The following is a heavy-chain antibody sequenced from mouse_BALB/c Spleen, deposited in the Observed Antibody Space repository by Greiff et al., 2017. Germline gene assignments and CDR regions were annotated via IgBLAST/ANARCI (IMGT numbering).Heavy chain of an antibody. CDR3: TRGGLLRLLWYFDV. V-gene: IGHV1-42*01. J-gene: IGHJ1*01. Sequence: VQLQQSGPELVKPGASVKISCKASGYSFTGYYMHWVKQSPENSLEWIGEINPSTGGTSYNQKFKGKATLTVDKSSSTAYMQLKSLTSEESAVYYCTRGGLLRLLWYFDVWGAGTTVTVSS. D-gene: IGHD1-2*01. CDR2: INPSTGGT. CDR1: GYSFTGYY.